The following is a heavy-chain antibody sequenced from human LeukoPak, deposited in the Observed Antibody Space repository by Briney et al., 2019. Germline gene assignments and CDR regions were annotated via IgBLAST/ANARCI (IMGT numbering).Heavy chain of an antibody. J-gene: IGHJ5*02. CDR2: IYTSGST. CDR1: GGSISSSSYY. Sequence: SETLSLTCTVSGGSISSSSYYWSWIRQPAGKGLEWIGRIYTSGSTNYNPSLKSRVTMSVDTSKNQFSLKLSSVTAADTAVYYCAREATAAAPFDPWGQGTLVTVSS. CDR3: AREATAAAPFDP. D-gene: IGHD6-13*01. V-gene: IGHV4-61*02.